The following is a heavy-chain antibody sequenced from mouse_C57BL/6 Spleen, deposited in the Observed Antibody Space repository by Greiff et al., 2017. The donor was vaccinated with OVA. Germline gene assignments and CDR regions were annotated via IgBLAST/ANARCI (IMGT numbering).Heavy chain of an antibody. J-gene: IGHJ2*01. CDR2: INPSTGGT. D-gene: IGHD1-1*01. Sequence: EVQRVESGPELVKPGASVKISCKASGYSFTGYYMNWVKQSPEKSLEWIGEINPSTGGTTYNQKFKAKATLTVDKSSSTAYMQLKSLTSEDSAVYYCARGDYGSSYVDYWGQGTTLTVSS. CDR1: GYSFTGYY. CDR3: ARGDYGSSYVDY. V-gene: IGHV1-42*01.